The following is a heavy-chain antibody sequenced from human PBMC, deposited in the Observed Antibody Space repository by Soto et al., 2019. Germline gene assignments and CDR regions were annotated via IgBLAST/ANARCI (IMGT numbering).Heavy chain of an antibody. D-gene: IGHD5-12*01. CDR2: IYTSGST. V-gene: IGHV4-4*07. CDR3: ALRFGTA. Sequence: PSETLSLTCTVSGGSISSYYWSWIRQPAGKGLEWIGRIYTSGSTNYNPSLKSRVSISLDTSKNRFSLQLTSVTAADTGVYYCALRFGTAWGQATRVTAYS. J-gene: IGHJ6*02. CDR1: GGSISSYY.